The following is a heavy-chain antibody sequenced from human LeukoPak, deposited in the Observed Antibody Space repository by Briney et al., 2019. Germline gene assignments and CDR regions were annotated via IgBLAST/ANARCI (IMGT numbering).Heavy chain of an antibody. Sequence: GASVKVSCKASGYTFTSYGISWVRQAPGQGLEWMGWISAYNGNTNYAQKLQGRVTMTTDTSTSTAYMELRSLRSDDTAVYYCARDEAVAGTWSIAEYFQHWGQGTLVTVSS. CDR3: ARDEAVAGTWSIAEYFQH. V-gene: IGHV1-18*01. CDR1: GYTFTSYG. J-gene: IGHJ1*01. CDR2: ISAYNGNT. D-gene: IGHD6-19*01.